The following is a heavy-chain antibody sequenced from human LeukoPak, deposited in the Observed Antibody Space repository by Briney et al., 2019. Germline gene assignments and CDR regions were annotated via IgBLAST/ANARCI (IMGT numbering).Heavy chain of an antibody. CDR1: GGSFSSYF. CDR3: AREPVATRFDY. Sequence: SETLSLTCTVSGGSFSSYFWSWIRQPAGKGLEWIGRIYTSGSTNYNPSLKSRVTMSVDTSKNQFSLELSSVTAADTAVYYCAREPVATRFDYWGQGALVTVSS. J-gene: IGHJ4*02. D-gene: IGHD5-12*01. CDR2: IYTSGST. V-gene: IGHV4-4*07.